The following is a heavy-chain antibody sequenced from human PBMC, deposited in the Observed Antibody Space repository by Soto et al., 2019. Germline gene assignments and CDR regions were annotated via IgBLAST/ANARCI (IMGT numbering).Heavy chain of an antibody. CDR1: GFTFSSYA. Sequence: GGSLRLSCAASGFTFSSYAMSWVRQAPGKGLEWVSAISGSGGSTYYADSVKGRFTISRDNSKNTLYLQMNSLRPEDTAVYYCAKDYGDYRNYYYYMDVWGKGTTVTVSS. V-gene: IGHV3-23*01. CDR2: ISGSGGST. J-gene: IGHJ6*03. D-gene: IGHD4-17*01. CDR3: AKDYGDYRNYYYYMDV.